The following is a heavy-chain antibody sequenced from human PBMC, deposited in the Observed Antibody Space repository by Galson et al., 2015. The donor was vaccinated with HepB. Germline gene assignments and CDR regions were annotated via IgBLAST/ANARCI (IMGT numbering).Heavy chain of an antibody. D-gene: IGHD3-22*01. V-gene: IGHV1-69*04. CDR1: GGTFSSYA. J-gene: IGHJ6*02. CDR3: ARWDSSGYYYYYGMDV. Sequence: SVKVSCKASGGTFSSYAISWVRQAPGQGLEWMGRIIPILGIANYAQKFQGRVTITADKSTSTAYMELSSLRSEDTAVYYCARWDSSGYYYYYGMDVWGQGTTVTVSS. CDR2: IIPILGIA.